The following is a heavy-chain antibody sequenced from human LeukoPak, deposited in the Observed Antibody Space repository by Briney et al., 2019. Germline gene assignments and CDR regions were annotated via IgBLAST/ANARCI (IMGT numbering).Heavy chain of an antibody. J-gene: IGHJ4*02. CDR2: ISSSGSTI. D-gene: IGHD3-10*02. V-gene: IGHV3-48*03. Sequence: GRSLRLSCAASGFTFSSYAINWVRQAPGKGLEWVSYISSSGSTIYYADSVQGRFTISRDNAQNSLYLQMSSLRAEDTVVYYCARNVYNFDFWGQGTRVSVAS. CDR1: GFTFSSYA. CDR3: ARNVYNFDF.